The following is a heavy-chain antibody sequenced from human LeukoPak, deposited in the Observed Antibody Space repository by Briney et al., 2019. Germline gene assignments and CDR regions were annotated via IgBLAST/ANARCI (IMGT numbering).Heavy chain of an antibody. CDR1: GGSISSYY. D-gene: IGHD2-2*01. CDR2: IYYSGST. CDR3: ARGGYCSSTSCFGPSNWFDP. V-gene: IGHV4-59*12. Sequence: SETLSLTCTVSGGSISSYYWSWIRQPPGKGLEWIGYIYYSGSTNYNPSLKSRVTISVDRSKNQFSLKLSSVTAADTAVYYCARGGYCSSTSCFGPSNWFDPWGQGTLVTVSS. J-gene: IGHJ5*02.